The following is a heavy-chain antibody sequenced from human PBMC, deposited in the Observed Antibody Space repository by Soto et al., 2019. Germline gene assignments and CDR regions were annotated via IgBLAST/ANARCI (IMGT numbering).Heavy chain of an antibody. CDR3: ARQMRDIVVVPAAMDTIIWFDP. V-gene: IGHV4-39*01. Sequence: SETLSLTCTVSGGSISSSSYYWGWIRQPPGKGLEWIGSIYYSGSTYYNPSLKSRVTISVDTSKNQFSLKLSSVTAADTAVYYCARQMRDIVVVPAAMDTIIWFDPWGQGTLVTVSS. CDR2: IYYSGST. J-gene: IGHJ5*02. D-gene: IGHD2-2*01. CDR1: GGSISSSSYY.